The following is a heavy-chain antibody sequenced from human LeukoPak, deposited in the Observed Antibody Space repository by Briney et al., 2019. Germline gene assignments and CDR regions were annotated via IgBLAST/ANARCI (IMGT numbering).Heavy chain of an antibody. Sequence: PVGSLVPICTSIGFTLKSTNMDQGQQAPGKGLEWVAVISHDESNKFYADSVKGRFTISRDNSKSTLYLQMNSLRGEDTAVYYCAKLLTEYSGAYPSVTRGPGTLVTVSS. V-gene: IGHV3-30*18. CDR3: AKLLTEYSGAYPSVT. J-gene: IGHJ4*01. CDR1: GFTLKSTN. CDR2: ISHDESNK. D-gene: IGHD1-26*01.